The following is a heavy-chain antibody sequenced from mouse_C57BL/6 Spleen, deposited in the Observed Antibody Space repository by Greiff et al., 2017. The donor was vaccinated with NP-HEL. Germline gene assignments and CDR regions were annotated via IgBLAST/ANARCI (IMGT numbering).Heavy chain of an antibody. CDR2: IWSGGST. D-gene: IGHD2-14*01. CDR3: ARMDYRRAMDY. Sequence: QVQLKQSGPGLVQPSQSLSITCTVSGFSLTSYGVHWVRQSPGKGLEWLGVIWSGGSTDYNAAFISRLRISKDNSKSQVFFKMNSLQADDTAIYYCARMDYRRAMDYWGQGTSVTVSS. CDR1: GFSLTSYG. V-gene: IGHV2-2*01. J-gene: IGHJ4*01.